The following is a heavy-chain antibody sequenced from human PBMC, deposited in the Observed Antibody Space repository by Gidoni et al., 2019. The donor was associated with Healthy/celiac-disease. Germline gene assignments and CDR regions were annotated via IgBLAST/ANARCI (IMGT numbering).Heavy chain of an antibody. J-gene: IGHJ4*02. CDR2: IYYSGST. Sequence: QLQLQESGPGLVKPSETLSLTCTVSGGSISSSSYYWGWIRQPPGKRLEWIGSIYYSGSTYYNPSLKSRVTISVDTSKNQFSLKLSSVTAADTAVYYCARSPSPPVTTFFVHWGLFDYWGQGTLVTVSS. D-gene: IGHD4-17*01. CDR1: GGSISSSSYY. V-gene: IGHV4-39*07. CDR3: ARSPSPPVTTFFVHWGLFDY.